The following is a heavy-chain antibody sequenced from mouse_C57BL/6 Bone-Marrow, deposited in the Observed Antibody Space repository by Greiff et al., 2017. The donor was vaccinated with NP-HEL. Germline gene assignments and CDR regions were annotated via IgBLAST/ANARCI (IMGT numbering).Heavy chain of an antibody. Sequence: EVQGVESGGGLVQPGGSLSLSCAASGFTFTDYYMSWVRQPPGKALEWLGFIRNKANGYTTEYSASVTGRFTISRDNSQSILYLQMNALRAEDSATYYCARPLYYYGSSYCWYFDVWGTGTTVTVSS. V-gene: IGHV7-3*01. CDR3: ARPLYYYGSSYCWYFDV. J-gene: IGHJ1*03. CDR2: IRNKANGYTT. D-gene: IGHD1-1*01. CDR1: GFTFTDYY.